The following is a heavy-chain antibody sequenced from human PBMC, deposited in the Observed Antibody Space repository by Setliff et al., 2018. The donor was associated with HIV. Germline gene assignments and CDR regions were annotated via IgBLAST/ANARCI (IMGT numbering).Heavy chain of an antibody. CDR2: IYYSGST. J-gene: IGHJ4*02. CDR3: ARQRTFETGIVVVIPYYFDY. D-gene: IGHD3-22*01. Sequence: KASETLSLTCTVSGGSISSSSYYWGWIRQPPGKGLEWIGSIYYSGSTYYNPSLKSRVTISVDTSKNQFSLKLSSVTAADTAVYYCARQRTFETGIVVVIPYYFDYWGQGTLVTVSS. CDR1: GGSISSSSYY. V-gene: IGHV4-39*07.